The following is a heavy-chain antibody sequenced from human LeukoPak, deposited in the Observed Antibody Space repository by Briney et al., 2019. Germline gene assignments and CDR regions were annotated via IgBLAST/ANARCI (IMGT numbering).Heavy chain of an antibody. CDR3: ASPGADYGVPKTPEYFQH. Sequence: ASVKVSCKASGYTFTSYYMHWVRQAPGQGLEWMGMINPSGGSTFYAQKFQGRVTMTRDMSTSTVYMELSSLRSEDTAVYYCASPGADYGVPKTPEYFQHWGQGTLVTVSS. CDR2: INPSGGST. J-gene: IGHJ1*01. V-gene: IGHV1-46*01. CDR1: GYTFTSYY. D-gene: IGHD4/OR15-4a*01.